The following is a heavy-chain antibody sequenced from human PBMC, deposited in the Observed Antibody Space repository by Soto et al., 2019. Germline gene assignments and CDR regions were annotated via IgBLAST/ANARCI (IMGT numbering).Heavy chain of an antibody. J-gene: IGHJ4*02. CDR2: IYYSGST. CDR1: GGSISSSSYY. V-gene: IGHV4-39*01. CDR3: ARHRCKKERDFDWSY. Sequence: SETLSLTCTVSGGSISSSSYYWGWIRQPPGKGLEWIGSIYYSGSTYYNPSLKSRVTISVDTSKNQFSLKLSSVTAADTAVYYCARHRCKKERDFDWSYWGQGTLVTVSS. D-gene: IGHD3-9*01.